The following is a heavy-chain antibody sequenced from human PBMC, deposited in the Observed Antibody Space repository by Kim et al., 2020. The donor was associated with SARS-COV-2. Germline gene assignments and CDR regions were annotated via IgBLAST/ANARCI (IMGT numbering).Heavy chain of an antibody. CDR3: ARDRAFRSDAFDI. V-gene: IGHV1-18*01. Sequence: YAQQLQGRVTMTTDTSTSTAYMELRSLRSDGTAVYYCARDRAFRSDAFDIWGQGTMVTVSS. J-gene: IGHJ3*02.